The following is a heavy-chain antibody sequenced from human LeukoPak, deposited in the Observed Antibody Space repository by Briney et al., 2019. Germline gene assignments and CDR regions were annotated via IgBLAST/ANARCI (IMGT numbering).Heavy chain of an antibody. CDR1: GFTFRNYW. CDR3: VRDWAYEPDY. Sequence: PGGSLRLSCAASGFTFRNYWMSWVRQAPGKELEWVANINQDGSEKYYVDSVKGRFTISRDNAKNSLFLQMNSLRAEDTAVYYCVRDWAYEPDYWGQGTLVTVSS. CDR2: INQDGSEK. V-gene: IGHV3-7*05. J-gene: IGHJ4*02. D-gene: IGHD2-21*01.